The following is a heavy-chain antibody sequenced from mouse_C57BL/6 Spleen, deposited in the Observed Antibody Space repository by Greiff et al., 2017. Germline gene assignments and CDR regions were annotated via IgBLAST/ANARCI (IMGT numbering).Heavy chain of an antibody. J-gene: IGHJ4*01. Sequence: VQLQQSGAELVKPGASVKLSCKASGYTFTSYWMHWVKQRPGQGLEWIGMIHPNSGSTNYNEKFKSKATLTVDKSSSTAYMQLSSLTSEDSAVYYWARKGSSYEYYDMDYWGQGTSVTVSS. CDR1: GYTFTSYW. V-gene: IGHV1-64*01. D-gene: IGHD1-1*01. CDR3: ARKGSSYEYYDMDY. CDR2: IHPNSGST.